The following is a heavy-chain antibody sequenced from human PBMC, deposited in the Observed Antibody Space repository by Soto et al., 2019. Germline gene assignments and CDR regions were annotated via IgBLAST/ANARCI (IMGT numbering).Heavy chain of an antibody. CDR1: GFSLRNTGVG. J-gene: IGHJ3*01. CDR2: IYWDDDK. V-gene: IGHV2-5*02. D-gene: IGHD3-16*01. Sequence: QITLMESGPTLVKPTQTLTLTCTFSGFSLRNTGVGVGWIRQPPGKALEWLALIYWDDDKRYSPSLKNRFTITKATSWHQVLFTMTNMAPVDTATYYCAHIEMTFWGVGRNDAFAVWGPGTMVTVSS. CDR3: AHIEMTFWGVGRNDAFAV.